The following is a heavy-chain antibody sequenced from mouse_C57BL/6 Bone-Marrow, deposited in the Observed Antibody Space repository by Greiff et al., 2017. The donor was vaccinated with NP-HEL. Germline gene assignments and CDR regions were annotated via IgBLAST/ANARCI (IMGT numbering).Heavy chain of an antibody. Sequence: EVHLVESGGDLVKPGGSLKLSCAASGFTFSSYGMSWVRQTPDKRLEWVATISSGGSYTYYPDSVKGRFTISRDNAKNTLYLQMSSLKSEDTAMYYCASDYYGSSYGACWGQGTLVTVSA. CDR1: GFTFSSYG. J-gene: IGHJ3*01. CDR3: ASDYYGSSYGAC. CDR2: ISSGGSYT. V-gene: IGHV5-6*01. D-gene: IGHD1-1*01.